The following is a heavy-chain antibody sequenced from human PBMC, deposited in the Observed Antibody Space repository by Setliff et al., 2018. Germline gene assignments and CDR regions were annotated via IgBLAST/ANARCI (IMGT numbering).Heavy chain of an antibody. CDR3: ARVRQSPYNWFDI. CDR2: IGSTGVYT. J-gene: IGHJ5*02. CDR1: GFSFSDYY. V-gene: IGHV3-11*05. Sequence: PGGSLSLSCAASGFSFSDYYMSWIRQAPGKGLEWIPYIGSTGVYTNYADSVKGRFTISRDNANNSLFLQLDSLRAEDTAVYYCARVRQSPYNWFDIWGQGTLVTVSS.